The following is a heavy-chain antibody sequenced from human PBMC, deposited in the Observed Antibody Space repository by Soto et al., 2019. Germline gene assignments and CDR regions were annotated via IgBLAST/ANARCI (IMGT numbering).Heavy chain of an antibody. Sequence: EVQLVESGGGLVQPGRSLRLSCAASGFTFGDYAMHWVRQLPGKGLEWVSGISWNSGSIGYADSVKGRFTISRDNAKNSLYLEMNSLRAEDTAFYFCAKDMIAFGGRFVPNLDYWGQGTLVTVSS. V-gene: IGHV3-9*01. D-gene: IGHD3-16*01. CDR3: AKDMIAFGGRFVPNLDY. J-gene: IGHJ4*02. CDR2: ISWNSGSI. CDR1: GFTFGDYA.